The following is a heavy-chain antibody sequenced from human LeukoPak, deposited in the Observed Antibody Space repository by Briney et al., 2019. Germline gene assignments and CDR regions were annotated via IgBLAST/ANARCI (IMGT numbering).Heavy chain of an antibody. CDR2: IKQDGSEK. V-gene: IGHV3-7*01. CDR3: ARDWDIVVVTATNAFDY. J-gene: IGHJ4*02. D-gene: IGHD2-21*02. Sequence: PGGSLRLSCAASGFTFSSYWMSWVRQAPGKGLEWVANIKQDGSEKYYVDSVKGRFTISRDNAKNSLYLQMNSLRAEDTAVYYCARDWDIVVVTATNAFDYWGQGTLVTVSS. CDR1: GFTFSSYW.